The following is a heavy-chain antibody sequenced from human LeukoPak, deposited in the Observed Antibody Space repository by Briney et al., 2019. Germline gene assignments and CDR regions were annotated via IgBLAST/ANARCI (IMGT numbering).Heavy chain of an antibody. V-gene: IGHV3-48*02. Sequence: PGGSLRLSCAASGFTFSSESMNWVRQAPGKGLEWVSYISSSSSTIYYADSVKGRFTISRDNAKNSLNLQMNSLRDEDTAVYYCARVHSGRFDYWGQGTLVTVSS. CDR3: ARVHSGRFDY. J-gene: IGHJ4*02. CDR2: ISSSSSTI. CDR1: GFTFSSES. D-gene: IGHD2-15*01.